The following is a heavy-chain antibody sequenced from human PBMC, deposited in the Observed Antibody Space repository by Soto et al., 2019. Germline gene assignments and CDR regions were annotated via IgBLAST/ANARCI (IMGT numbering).Heavy chain of an antibody. V-gene: IGHV5-10-1*01. CDR2: IDPSGSYT. D-gene: IGHD4-4*01. Sequence: GESLKISCKGSGYSFTSYWISWVRQMPGKGLEWMGRIDPSGSYTNYSPSFQGHVTISADKSISTAYLQWSSLKASDTAMYYCASSDSNPVIGYYGMDVWGQGTTVTVSS. CDR3: ASSDSNPVIGYYGMDV. CDR1: GYSFTSYW. J-gene: IGHJ6*02.